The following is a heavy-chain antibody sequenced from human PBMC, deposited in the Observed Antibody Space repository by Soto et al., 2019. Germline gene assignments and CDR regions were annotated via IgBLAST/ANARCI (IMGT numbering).Heavy chain of an antibody. CDR1: GFTVSSNY. J-gene: IGHJ6*02. CDR2: IYSGGST. D-gene: IGHD2-2*03. CDR3: ARGGLDIGYYYGMDV. Sequence: SGGSLRLSCAASGFTVSSNYMSWVRQAPGKGLEWVSVIYSGGSTYYADSVKGRFTISRDNSKNTLYLQMNSLRAEDTAVYYCARGGLDIGYYYGMDVWGQGTTVTVSS. V-gene: IGHV3-66*01.